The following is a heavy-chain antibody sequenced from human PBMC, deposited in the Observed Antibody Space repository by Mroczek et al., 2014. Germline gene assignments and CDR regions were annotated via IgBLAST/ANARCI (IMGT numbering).Heavy chain of an antibody. D-gene: IGHD3-9*01. CDR1: GGSISSSDW. CDR3: ARYDSEPSAFDI. Sequence: QVQLQQWGPGLVKPSGTLSLTCAVSGGSISSSDWWSWVRQPPGKGLEWIGQIYHSGSTNYNPSLKSRVTISVDRSKNQFSLKLSSVTAADTAVYYCARYDSEPSAFDIWGQGTMVTVSS. V-gene: IGHV4-4*02. CDR2: IYHSGST. J-gene: IGHJ3*02.